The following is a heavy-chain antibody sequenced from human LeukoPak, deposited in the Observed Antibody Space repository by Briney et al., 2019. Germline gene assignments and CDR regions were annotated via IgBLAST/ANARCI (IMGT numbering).Heavy chain of an antibody. CDR1: GFTFSSYS. Sequence: GGSLRLSCAASGFTFSSYSMSWVRQAPGKGLEWVSYISSSSSTIYYADSVKGRFTISRDNAKNTLYLQMNSLRAEDTAVYYWASDPWASCGGDCYPHFDYWGQGTLVTVSS. J-gene: IGHJ4*02. V-gene: IGHV3-48*01. CDR2: ISSSSSTI. D-gene: IGHD2-21*02. CDR3: ASDPWASCGGDCYPHFDY.